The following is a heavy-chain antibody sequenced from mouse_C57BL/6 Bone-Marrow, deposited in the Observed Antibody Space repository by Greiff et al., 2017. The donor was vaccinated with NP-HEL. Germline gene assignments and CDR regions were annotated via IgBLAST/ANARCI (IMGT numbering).Heavy chain of an antibody. CDR3: ARGRSSAWFAY. Sequence: DVKLVESGGGLVKPGGSLKLSCAASGFTFSSYAMSWVRQTPEKGLEWVATISDGGSYTYYPDNVKGRFTISRDNAKNNLYLQMSHLTSEDTAMYYCARGRSSAWFAYWGQGTLVTVSA. CDR1: GFTFSSYA. D-gene: IGHD1-3*01. J-gene: IGHJ3*01. CDR2: ISDGGSYT. V-gene: IGHV5-4*03.